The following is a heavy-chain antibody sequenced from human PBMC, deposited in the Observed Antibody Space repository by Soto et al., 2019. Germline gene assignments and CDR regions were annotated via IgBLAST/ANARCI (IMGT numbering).Heavy chain of an antibody. J-gene: IGHJ4*02. CDR1: GGTFSSYA. V-gene: IGHV1-69*13. Sequence: GASVKVSCKASGGTFSSYAISWVRQAPGQGLEWMGGIIPIFGTANYAQKFQGRVTITADESTSTAYMELSSLRSEDTAVYYCARVGYCTNGVCYPRFYFDYWGQGTLVTVS. D-gene: IGHD2-8*01. CDR2: IIPIFGTA. CDR3: ARVGYCTNGVCYPRFYFDY.